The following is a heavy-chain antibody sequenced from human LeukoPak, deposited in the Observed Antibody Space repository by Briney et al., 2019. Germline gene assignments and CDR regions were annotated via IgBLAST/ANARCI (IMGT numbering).Heavy chain of an antibody. CDR3: ATNKRADI. V-gene: IGHV3-7*03. J-gene: IGHJ3*02. CDR2: VKEDGSDQ. Sequence: GGSLRLSCAASGFNFGIYWMSWVRQAPGKGLEWVANVKEDGSDQYYVDSVKGRFTISRDNAKNSVVLQMNSLRVEDTAVYYCATNKRADIWGQGTKVIVSS. D-gene: IGHD1/OR15-1a*01. CDR1: GFNFGIYW.